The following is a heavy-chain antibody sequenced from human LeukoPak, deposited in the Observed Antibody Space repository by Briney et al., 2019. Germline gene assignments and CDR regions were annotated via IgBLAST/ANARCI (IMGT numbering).Heavy chain of an antibody. CDR1: GFTFSSYA. J-gene: IGHJ4*02. D-gene: IGHD5-18*01. V-gene: IGHV3-23*01. Sequence: QPGASLRLSCAASGFTFSSYAMSWVRQAPGKGLEWVSAISGSGGSTYYADSVKGRFTISRDNSKNTLYLQMNSLRAEDTAVYYCAKARSYSYGVGYFDYWGRGTLVTVSS. CDR3: AKARSYSYGVGYFDY. CDR2: ISGSGGST.